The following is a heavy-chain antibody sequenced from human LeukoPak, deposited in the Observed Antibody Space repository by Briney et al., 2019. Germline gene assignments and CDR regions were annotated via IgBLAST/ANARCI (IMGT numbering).Heavy chain of an antibody. J-gene: IGHJ3*02. CDR1: GDPVRSGDFY. D-gene: IGHD6-13*01. V-gene: IGHV4-61*08. CDR3: ARQLAQSEGRAFDI. Sequence: SETLSLTCTVSGDPVRSGDFYWSWIRQPPGGGLKWIAYVHHTGSTNYNPSLRSRVTISIDTSKNQFSLTLNSVTAADTAVYYCARQLAQSEGRAFDIWGQGTMVTVSS. CDR2: VHHTGST.